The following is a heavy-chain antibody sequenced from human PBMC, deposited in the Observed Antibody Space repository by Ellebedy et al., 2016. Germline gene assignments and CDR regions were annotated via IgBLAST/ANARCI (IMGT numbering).Heavy chain of an antibody. CDR2: ISGSGENT. V-gene: IGHV3-23*01. J-gene: IGHJ5*02. Sequence: GESLKISCAASGFTVNNYAMSWVRQAPGKGLEWVSSISGSGENTFYADSLQGRFTVSRDASKNTHYLQMNSLRAEDTAVYYCARDVDTSSHFSRFDPWGQGTLVTVSS. CDR3: ARDVDTSSHFSRFDP. D-gene: IGHD3-3*02. CDR1: GFTVNNYA.